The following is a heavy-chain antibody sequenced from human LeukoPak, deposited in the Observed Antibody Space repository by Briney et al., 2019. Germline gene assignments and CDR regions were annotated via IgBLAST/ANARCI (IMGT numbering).Heavy chain of an antibody. CDR1: GFTFSGPA. CDR2: IRSKANNYAT. Sequence: GGSLRLSCAASGFTFSGPAMHWVRQASGKGLEWVGRIRSKANNYATAYAASVKGRFTISRDDSKNTAYLQMNSLKTEDTAVYYCTRADYGDQLLNWFDPWGQGTLVTVSS. D-gene: IGHD4-17*01. V-gene: IGHV3-73*01. J-gene: IGHJ5*02. CDR3: TRADYGDQLLNWFDP.